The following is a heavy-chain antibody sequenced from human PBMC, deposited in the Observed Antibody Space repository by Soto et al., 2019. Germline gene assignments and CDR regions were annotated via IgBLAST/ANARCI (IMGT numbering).Heavy chain of an antibody. CDR1: GFSIKNYA. V-gene: IGHV3-23*01. Sequence: GGSLRLSCGASGFSIKNYAMSWVRQAPGKGLEWVSVISGSGATIYYAGSVKGRFSISRDSLKNTVYLQMNSLRPEDTAVYYCAKDQVEYCSAASCFGAFDYWGQGTLVTVSS. CDR3: AKDQVEYCSAASCFGAFDY. D-gene: IGHD2-2*01. CDR2: ISGSGATI. J-gene: IGHJ4*02.